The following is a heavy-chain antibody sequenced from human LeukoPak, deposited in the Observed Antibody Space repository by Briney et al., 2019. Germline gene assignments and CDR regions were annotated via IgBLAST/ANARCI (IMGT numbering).Heavy chain of an antibody. CDR3: VRASYYDSTGYVKDNFDY. J-gene: IGHJ4*02. Sequence: GGSLRLSCAASGFTFSSAWMNWVRQAPGKGLEWVGRIRSKTDGGTADYAAPVKGRFTISRDDSKTTLYLQMNSLTAEDTAVYYCVRASYYDSTGYVKDNFDYWGQGTLVTVSS. V-gene: IGHV3-15*07. CDR1: GFTFSSAW. CDR2: IRSKTDGGTA. D-gene: IGHD3-22*01.